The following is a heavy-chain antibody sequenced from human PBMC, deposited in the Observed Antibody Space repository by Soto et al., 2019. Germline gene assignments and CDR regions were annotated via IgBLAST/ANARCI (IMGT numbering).Heavy chain of an antibody. V-gene: IGHV3-15*01. CDR1: GFTFSNAW. Sequence: GGSLRLSCAASGFTFSNAWMSWVRQAPGKGLEWVGRIKSKTDGGTTDYAAPVKGRFTISRDDSKNTLYLQMNSLKTEDTAVYYCTTQNGYCSSTSCYALVDYYYYYMDVWGKGTTVTVSS. D-gene: IGHD2-2*01. CDR2: IKSKTDGGTT. J-gene: IGHJ6*03. CDR3: TTQNGYCSSTSCYALVDYYYYYMDV.